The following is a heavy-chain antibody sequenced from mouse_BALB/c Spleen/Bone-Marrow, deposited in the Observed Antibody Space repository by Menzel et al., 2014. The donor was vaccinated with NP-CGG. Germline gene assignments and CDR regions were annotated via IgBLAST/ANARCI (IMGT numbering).Heavy chain of an antibody. D-gene: IGHD1-2*01. Sequence: QVTLKECGPGILQPSQTLSLTCSFSGFSLNTSAMGIGWIRQPSGKGLEWLAHIWWDDDKRYNPALKSRLTISKDTSSNQVFLKIASVDTADTATYYCARTHYSWFAYWGRGTLVTVSA. CDR1: GFSLNTSAMG. CDR2: IWWDDDK. J-gene: IGHJ3*01. V-gene: IGHV8-8*01. CDR3: ARTHYSWFAY.